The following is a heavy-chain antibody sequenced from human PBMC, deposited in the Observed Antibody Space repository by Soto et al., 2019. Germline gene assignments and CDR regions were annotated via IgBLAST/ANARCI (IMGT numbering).Heavy chain of an antibody. V-gene: IGHV4-4*07. Sequence: SETLSLTCTVSGVSIRSYYWSWIRQPAGKGLEWIGRIYSSGSANYNPSLKSRVTMSVDTSKKQFSPNLRSVTAADTAVYYCARDQHCSGGSCDSGYYYGLDVWGQGTTVTVSS. D-gene: IGHD2-15*01. J-gene: IGHJ6*02. CDR1: GVSIRSYY. CDR2: IYSSGSA. CDR3: ARDQHCSGGSCDSGYYYGLDV.